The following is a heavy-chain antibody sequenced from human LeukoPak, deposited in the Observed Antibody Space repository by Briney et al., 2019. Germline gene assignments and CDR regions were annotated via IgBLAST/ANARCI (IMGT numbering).Heavy chain of an antibody. D-gene: IGHD1-26*01. CDR2: INPNSGGT. V-gene: IGHV1-2*02. CDR1: GYTFTGYY. CDR3: ARATGLGSYLSGGGY. J-gene: IGHJ4*02. Sequence: ASVKVSCKASGYTFTGYYMHWVRQAPGQGLEWMGWINPNSGGTNYAQKFQGRVTMTRDTSISTAYMELSRLRSDDTAVYHCARATGLGSYLSGGGYWGQGTLVTVSS.